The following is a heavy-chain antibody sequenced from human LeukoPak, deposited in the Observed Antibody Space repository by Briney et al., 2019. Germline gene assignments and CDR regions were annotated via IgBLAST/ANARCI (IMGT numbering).Heavy chain of an antibody. J-gene: IGHJ6*03. D-gene: IGHD3-3*01. CDR2: IIPSFGTA. V-gene: IGHV1-69*05. CDR3: ARAPYYDFWSGYYYMDV. CDR1: GGTFSSYA. Sequence: ASVTLSCKSSGGTFSSYAISWVRQAPGQGLEWMGGIIPSFGTANYSQKFQGRVTITTDESTSTAYMELSSLRSEDTAVYYCARAPYYDFWSGYYYMDVWGKGTTVTVSS.